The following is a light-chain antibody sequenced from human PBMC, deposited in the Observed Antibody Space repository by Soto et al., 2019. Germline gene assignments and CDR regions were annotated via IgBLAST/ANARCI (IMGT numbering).Light chain of an antibody. J-gene: IGLJ7*01. CDR1: ALPKQY. Sequence: SYELTQPPSVSVSPGQTARITCSGDALPKQYVYWYQQKSGQAPVLVIYKDSERPSGIPERFSGSSSGTTVTLTISGVQAEDEADYYCQSVDSSGTYHVVFGGGTQLTVL. V-gene: IGLV3-25*03. CDR3: QSVDSSGTYHVV. CDR2: KDS.